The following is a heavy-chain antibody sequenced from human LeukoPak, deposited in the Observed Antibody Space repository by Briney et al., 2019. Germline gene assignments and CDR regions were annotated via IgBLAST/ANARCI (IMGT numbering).Heavy chain of an antibody. Sequence: PGGSLRLPCAASGFTFSSYGMHWVRQAPGKGLEWVAVIWYDGSNKYYADSVKGRFTISRDNSKNTLYLQMNSLRAEDTAVYYCAKDKGYDFWSGSLSTIPLYYFDYWGQGTLVTVSS. CDR3: AKDKGYDFWSGSLSTIPLYYFDY. V-gene: IGHV3-33*06. CDR2: IWYDGSNK. CDR1: GFTFSSYG. J-gene: IGHJ4*02. D-gene: IGHD3-3*01.